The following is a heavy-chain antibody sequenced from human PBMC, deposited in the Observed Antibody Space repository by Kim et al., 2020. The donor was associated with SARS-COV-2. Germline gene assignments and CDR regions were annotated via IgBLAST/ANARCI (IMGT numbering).Heavy chain of an antibody. D-gene: IGHD3-22*01. J-gene: IGHJ4*02. V-gene: IGHV3-7*01. CDR3: AREWGYDKGYFDY. Sequence: VDTVKGRLTIPRDNAKNSLYRQMNSLRAEDTAVYYCAREWGYDKGYFDYWGQGTLVTVSS.